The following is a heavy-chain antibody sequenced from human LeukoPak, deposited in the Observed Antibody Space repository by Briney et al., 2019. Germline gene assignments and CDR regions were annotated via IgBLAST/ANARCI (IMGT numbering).Heavy chain of an antibody. Sequence: ASVKVSCKASGYTFTSYYMHRVRQAPGQGLEWMGIINPSGGSTSYAQKFQGRVTMTRDTSTSTVYMELSSLRSEDTAVYYCARATWYYYDSSGYSDAFDIWGQGTMVTVSS. CDR1: GYTFTSYY. CDR2: INPSGGST. CDR3: ARATWYYYDSSGYSDAFDI. J-gene: IGHJ3*02. V-gene: IGHV1-46*01. D-gene: IGHD3-22*01.